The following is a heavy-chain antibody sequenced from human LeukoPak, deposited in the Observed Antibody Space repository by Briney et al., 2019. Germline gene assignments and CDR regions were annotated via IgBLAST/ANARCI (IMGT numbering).Heavy chain of an antibody. Sequence: SETLSLTCTVSGYSISSGYYWGWIRQPPGKGLEWIGSIYHSGSTYYNPSLKSRVTISVDTSKNQFSLKLSSVTAADTAVYYCARLTGGWLTPDYWGQGTLVTVSS. CDR1: GYSISSGYY. J-gene: IGHJ4*02. CDR3: ARLTGGWLTPDY. CDR2: IYHSGST. V-gene: IGHV4-38-2*02. D-gene: IGHD3-16*01.